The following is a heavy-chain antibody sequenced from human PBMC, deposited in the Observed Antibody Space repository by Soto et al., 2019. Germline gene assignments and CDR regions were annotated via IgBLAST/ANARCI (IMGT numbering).Heavy chain of an antibody. CDR1: GGSISSGGYY. V-gene: IGHV4-31*03. D-gene: IGHD3-22*01. CDR3: AREGYDSSGYPHNDAFDI. Sequence: SETLSLTCTVSGGSISSGGYYWSWIRQHPGKGLEWIGYIYYSGSTYYNPSLKSRVTISVDTSKNQFSLKLSSVTAADTAVYYCAREGYDSSGYPHNDAFDIWGQGTMVTVSS. J-gene: IGHJ3*02. CDR2: IYYSGST.